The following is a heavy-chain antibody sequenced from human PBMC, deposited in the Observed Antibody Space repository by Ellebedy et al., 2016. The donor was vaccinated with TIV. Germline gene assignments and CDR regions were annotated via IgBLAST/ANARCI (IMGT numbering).Heavy chain of an antibody. CDR1: GLTFSNAR. J-gene: IGHJ4*02. D-gene: IGHD3-22*01. V-gene: IGHV3-15*05. CDR3: VSQIALGY. CDR2: IKSKTDGGTT. Sequence: GESLKISXTASGLTFSNARMSWVRQAPGKGLEWVGRIKSKTDGGTTDYAAPVKGRFTISRDNAKNTLYLQMNSLRAEDTAVYYCVSQIALGYWGQGTLVTVSS.